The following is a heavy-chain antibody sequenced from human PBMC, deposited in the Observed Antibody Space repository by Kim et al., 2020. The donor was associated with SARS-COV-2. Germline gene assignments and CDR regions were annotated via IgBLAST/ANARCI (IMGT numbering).Heavy chain of an antibody. CDR2: IYYSGST. V-gene: IGHV4-39*01. CDR1: GGSISSSSYY. J-gene: IGHJ5*02. D-gene: IGHD3-10*01. CDR3: ARRHYGSGGRGWFDP. Sequence: SETLSLTCTVSGGSISSSSYYWGWIRQPPGKGLEWIGSIYYSGSTYYNPSLKSRVTISVDTSKNQFSLKLSSVTAADTAVYYCARRHYGSGGRGWFDPWGQGTLVTVSS.